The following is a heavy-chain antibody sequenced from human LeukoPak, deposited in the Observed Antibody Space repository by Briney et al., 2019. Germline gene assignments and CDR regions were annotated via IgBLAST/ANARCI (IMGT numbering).Heavy chain of an antibody. Sequence: GASVKVSCKAPGYTFTGHYMHWVRQAPGQGLEWMGWINPNSGGTNYAQKFQGRVTMTRDTSISTGYMELSRLRSDGTAVYYCARDLQGLYGDYYFDYWGQGTLVTVSS. V-gene: IGHV1-2*02. CDR3: ARDLQGLYGDYYFDY. CDR1: GYTFTGHY. J-gene: IGHJ4*02. D-gene: IGHD4-17*01. CDR2: INPNSGGT.